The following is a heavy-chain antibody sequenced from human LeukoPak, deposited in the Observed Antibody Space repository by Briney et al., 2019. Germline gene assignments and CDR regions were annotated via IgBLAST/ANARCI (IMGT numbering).Heavy chain of an antibody. CDR1: GYSFTNYW. Sequence: GESLKISFKGSGYSFTNYWIGWVRPMPGKGLEWMGNIYPADSDTRYSPSFQGQVTISADKSISTAYLQWSSLKASDTAMYYCARRKGDGYNSPFDYWGQGTLVTVSS. CDR2: IYPADSDT. CDR3: ARRKGDGYNSPFDY. D-gene: IGHD5-24*01. J-gene: IGHJ4*02. V-gene: IGHV5-51*01.